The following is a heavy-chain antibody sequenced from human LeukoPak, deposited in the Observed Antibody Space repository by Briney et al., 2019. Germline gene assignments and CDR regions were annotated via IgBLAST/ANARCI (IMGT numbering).Heavy chain of an antibody. J-gene: IGHJ4*02. CDR2: ISGGGDST. Sequence: GGSLRLSCAASGFTFSDYAVTWVRQTPGKGLEWVSVISGGGDSTDYADSMKGRFTISRDNSKNTLYLQMNSLRAEDTALYYCAKLGCTGTFCYANYWGQGTLVTVSS. D-gene: IGHD2-2*01. CDR3: AKLGCTGTFCYANY. V-gene: IGHV3-23*01. CDR1: GFTFSDYA.